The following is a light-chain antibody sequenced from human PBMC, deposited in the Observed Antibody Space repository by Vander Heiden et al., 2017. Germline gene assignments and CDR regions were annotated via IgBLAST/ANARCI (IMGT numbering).Light chain of an antibody. J-gene: IGKJ4*02. Sequence: DIQITHSPSSLSASVGDRVTITCQASQDISNYLNWYQQKPGKAPKLLIYDASNLETGVPSRFSGSGSGTDFTFTISSLQPEDIATYYCQQYDNPPPTFGGGTKVEIK. V-gene: IGKV1-33*01. CDR2: DAS. CDR3: QQYDNPPPT. CDR1: QDISNY.